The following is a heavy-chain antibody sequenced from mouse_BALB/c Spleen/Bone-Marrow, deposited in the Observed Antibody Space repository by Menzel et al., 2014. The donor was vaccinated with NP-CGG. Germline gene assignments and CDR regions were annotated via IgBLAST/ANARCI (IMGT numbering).Heavy chain of an antibody. D-gene: IGHD6-1*01. CDR1: GYSITSDYA. V-gene: IGHV3-2*02. CDR2: INYTGTT. Sequence: VQLQQSGPGLVKPSQSLSLTCSVTGYSITSDYAWNWIRQFPGNKLEWMGYINYTGTTGYNPSLKSRLSITRDTSKNQFFLQLNSVTTEGTATYYCTRGGSYWGQGTTLTVSS. CDR3: TRGGSY. J-gene: IGHJ2*01.